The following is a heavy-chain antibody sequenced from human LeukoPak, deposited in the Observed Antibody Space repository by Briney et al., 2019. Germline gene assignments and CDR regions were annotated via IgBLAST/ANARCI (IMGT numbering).Heavy chain of an antibody. CDR2: ISTDAYYK. CDR1: GFTFSAYP. J-gene: IGHJ2*01. V-gene: IGHV3-30*09. CDR3: ARSVIPGRWYFDL. Sequence: PGGSLRLSCAASGFTFSAYPFHWVGQAPGKGLEGVAAISTDAYYKYYGDSVRGRFAISRDNYMNSLYLQLNGLRAEDTAVYYCARSVIPGRWYFDLWGRGTLVTVSS. D-gene: IGHD2-21*01.